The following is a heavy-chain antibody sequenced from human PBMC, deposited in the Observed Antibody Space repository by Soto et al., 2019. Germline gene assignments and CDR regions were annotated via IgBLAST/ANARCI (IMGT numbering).Heavy chain of an antibody. CDR2: IYYSGST. CDR1: GGSVSSGSYY. V-gene: IGHV4-61*01. CDR3: ASLMGDCSGGSCYSASQGYFDL. D-gene: IGHD2-15*01. J-gene: IGHJ2*01. Sequence: QVQLQESGPGLVKPSETLSLTCTVSGGSVSSGSYYWSWIRQPPGKGLEWIGYIYYSGSTNYNPSLKSRLPISVDTSKNQFSLKLSSVTAADTAVYYCASLMGDCSGGSCYSASQGYFDLWGRGTLVTVSS.